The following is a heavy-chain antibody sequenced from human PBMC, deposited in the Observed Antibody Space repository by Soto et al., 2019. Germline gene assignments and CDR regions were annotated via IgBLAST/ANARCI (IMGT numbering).Heavy chain of an antibody. J-gene: IGHJ4*02. CDR2: INPNSGGT. CDR3: ARVKEWGVFGELLHTDY. D-gene: IGHD3-10*02. Sequence: ASVKVSCKASGYTFTGYYMHWVRQAPGQGLEWMGWINPNSGGTNYAQKFQGWVTMTRDTSMSTAYMELRSLRSDDTAVYYCARVKEWGVFGELLHTDYWGQGTLVTVSS. V-gene: IGHV1-2*04. CDR1: GYTFTGYY.